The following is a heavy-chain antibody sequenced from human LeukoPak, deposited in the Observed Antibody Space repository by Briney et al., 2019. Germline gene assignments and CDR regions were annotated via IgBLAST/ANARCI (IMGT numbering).Heavy chain of an antibody. CDR2: ISSSSSYI. CDR3: ARGYQIAVAGTFDY. V-gene: IGHV3-21*01. D-gene: IGHD6-19*01. J-gene: IGHJ4*02. Sequence: GGSLRLSCAASGFTFKTYTMHWVRQAPGMGLEWVSSISSSSSYIFYADSVKGRFTISRDNAKNSLYLQMSSLRAEDAAVYYCARGYQIAVAGTFDYWGQGTLVTVSS. CDR1: GFTFKTYT.